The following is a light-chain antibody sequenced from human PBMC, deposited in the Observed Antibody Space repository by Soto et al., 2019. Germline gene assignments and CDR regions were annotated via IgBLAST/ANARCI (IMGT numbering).Light chain of an antibody. CDR3: QQYGSSPPIT. CDR1: QSVSSSY. CDR2: GAS. V-gene: IGKV3-20*01. Sequence: EIVLTQSPGTLSLSPGERATLSCRASQSVSSSYLAWYQQKPGQAPRLLIYGASSMATGIPDRFSGSGSGTDFTLTISRLETEDFAVYYCQQYGSSPPITFGPGTKVDIK. J-gene: IGKJ3*01.